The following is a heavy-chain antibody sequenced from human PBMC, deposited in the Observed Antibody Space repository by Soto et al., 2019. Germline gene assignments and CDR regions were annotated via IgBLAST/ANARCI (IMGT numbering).Heavy chain of an antibody. D-gene: IGHD6-19*01. J-gene: IGHJ4*02. Sequence: GSLRLSFAAYGFSFVNYAMNWVRQAPGKGLEWVSGLSGSGTSTYYADSVKGRFTISRDNSRDTLFLQMNSLTADDTAVYYCAKATTNGGWFNPFDSWGQGALVTVSS. V-gene: IGHV3-23*01. CDR1: GFSFVNYA. CDR3: AKATTNGGWFNPFDS. CDR2: LSGSGTST.